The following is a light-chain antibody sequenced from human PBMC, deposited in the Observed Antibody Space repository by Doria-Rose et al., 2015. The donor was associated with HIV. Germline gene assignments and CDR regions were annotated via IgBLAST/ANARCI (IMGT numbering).Light chain of an antibody. CDR3: AAWDDSLKGVL. CDR2: SND. Sequence: QSVLTQPPSASGTPGQRVTISCSGSNSNIGSNTVNWYQQLPGTAPKLLISSNDHRPSGVPDRFSASKSGTSASLAISGLQSEDESDYYCAAWDDSLKGVLFGGGTKLTVL. V-gene: IGLV1-44*01. CDR1: NSNIGSNT. J-gene: IGLJ2*01.